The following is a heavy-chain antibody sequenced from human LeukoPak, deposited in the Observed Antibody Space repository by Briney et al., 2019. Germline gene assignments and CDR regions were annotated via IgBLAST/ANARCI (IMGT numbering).Heavy chain of an antibody. CDR2: IFYSGST. CDR3: ARRSRDSSAWLDAFDI. Sequence: SETLSLTCTVSGGSISSYYWSWIRQPPGKGLEWIAHIFYSGSTNYNPSLKSRVTISVDTSNQFSLRLSSLTAADTAVYYCARRSRDSSAWLDAFDIWGQGTMVTVSS. D-gene: IGHD6-19*01. J-gene: IGHJ3*02. V-gene: IGHV4-59*08. CDR1: GGSISSYY.